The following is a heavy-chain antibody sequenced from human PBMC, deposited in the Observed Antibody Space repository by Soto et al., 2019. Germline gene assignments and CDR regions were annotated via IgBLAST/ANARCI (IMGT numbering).Heavy chain of an antibody. J-gene: IGHJ4*02. D-gene: IGHD3-3*01. CDR3: ARSSFRVSYDFWSGFSPLYYFDY. Sequence: WGSLRLSCAASGFTFSSYAMHWVRQAPGKGLERVAVISYDGSNKYYADSVKGRFTISRDNSKNTLYLQMNSLRAEDTAVYYCARSSFRVSYDFWSGFSPLYYFDYWGQGTLVTVSS. CDR1: GFTFSSYA. CDR2: ISYDGSNK. V-gene: IGHV3-30-3*01.